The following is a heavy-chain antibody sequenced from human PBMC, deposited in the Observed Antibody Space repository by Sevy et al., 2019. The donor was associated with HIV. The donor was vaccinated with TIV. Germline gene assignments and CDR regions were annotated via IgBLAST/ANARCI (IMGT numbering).Heavy chain of an antibody. J-gene: IGHJ6*02. CDR2: IYYSGST. V-gene: IGHV4-31*03. Sequence: SETLSLTCTVSGGSISSGGYYWSWIRQHPGKGLEWIGYIYYSGSTYYNPSLMRRVTISVDTSKNQFSLKLSSVTAADTAVYYCARSGGYSSLLTVWGQWTTVTVSS. CDR1: GGSISSGGYY. CDR3: ARSGGYSSLLTV. D-gene: IGHD6-19*01.